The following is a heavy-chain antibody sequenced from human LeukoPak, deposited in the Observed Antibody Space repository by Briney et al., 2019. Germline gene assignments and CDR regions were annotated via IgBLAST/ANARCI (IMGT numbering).Heavy chain of an antibody. V-gene: IGHV4-34*01. D-gene: IGHD6-6*01. CDR3: ARGRGAARFVTIEFDY. CDR1: GGSFSGYH. CDR2: ISHRGST. J-gene: IGHJ4*02. Sequence: SETLSLTCAVYGGSFSGYHWSWIRQPPGKGLEWIGEISHRGSTNYNPSLKSRVTMSVDTSKNQFSLKLSSVTAADTAVCYCARGRGAARFVTIEFDYWGQGALVTVSS.